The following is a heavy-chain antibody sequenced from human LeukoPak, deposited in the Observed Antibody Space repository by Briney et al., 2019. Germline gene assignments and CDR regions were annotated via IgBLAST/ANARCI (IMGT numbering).Heavy chain of an antibody. Sequence: SSETLSLTCAVYGGSFSGYYCSWIRQPPGKGLEWIGEINHSGSTNYNPSLKSRVTVSIDTSKNQFSLKLGSVTAADTAVYYCARRCSGGSCYNYWGQGTLVTVSS. CDR3: ARRCSGGSCYNY. CDR1: GGSFSGYY. CDR2: INHSGST. D-gene: IGHD2-15*01. V-gene: IGHV4-34*01. J-gene: IGHJ4*02.